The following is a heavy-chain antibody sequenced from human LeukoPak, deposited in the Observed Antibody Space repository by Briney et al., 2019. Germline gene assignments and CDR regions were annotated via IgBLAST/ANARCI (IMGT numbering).Heavy chain of an antibody. Sequence: PSETLSLTCTVSGGTISSYYWSWIRQPPGKGLEWIAYISDIGSINYNPSLKSRVTISLDTSKNQFSLKLSSVTAADTAVYYCAGHHPRNTVDFWGQGTLVTVSS. CDR2: ISDIGSI. V-gene: IGHV4-59*08. CDR1: GGTISSYY. D-gene: IGHD2/OR15-2a*01. J-gene: IGHJ4*02. CDR3: AGHHPRNTVDF.